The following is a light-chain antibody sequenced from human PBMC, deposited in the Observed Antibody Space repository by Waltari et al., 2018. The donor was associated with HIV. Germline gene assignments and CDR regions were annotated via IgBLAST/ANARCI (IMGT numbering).Light chain of an antibody. CDR1: QSITTY. V-gene: IGKV1-39*01. CDR3: QQAYSAPYT. J-gene: IGKJ2*01. CDR2: AVS. Sequence: IQMTQSPSSLSASVGDRVTITCRASQSITTYFNWYQQKPGKAPKLLIFAVSTLQGGVPSRFGGSGSGTDFTLTINNLQPEDFATYYCQQAYSAPYTFGLGTKLEIK.